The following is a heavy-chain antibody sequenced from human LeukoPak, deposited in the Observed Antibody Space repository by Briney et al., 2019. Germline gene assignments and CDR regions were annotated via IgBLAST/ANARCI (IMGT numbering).Heavy chain of an antibody. CDR3: ARGGRDYDSSGYFSLPYFDY. V-gene: IGHV3-53*04. CDR1: GFTVSSNY. CDR2: IHSGGST. D-gene: IGHD3-22*01. Sequence: GGSLRLSCAASGFTVSSNYMSWVRQAPGKGLEWVSVIHSGGSTYYADSVKGRFTISRHNSKNTLYLQMNSLRAEDTAVYYCARGGRDYDSSGYFSLPYFDYWGQGTLVTVSS. J-gene: IGHJ4*02.